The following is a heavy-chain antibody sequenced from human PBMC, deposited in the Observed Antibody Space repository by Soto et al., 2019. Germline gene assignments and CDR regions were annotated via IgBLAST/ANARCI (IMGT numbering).Heavy chain of an antibody. Sequence: SETLSLTCTVSGGSISSYYWSWIRQPPGKGLEWIGYIYYSGSTKYNPSLKSRVTISVDTSKNQFSLTLSSVTAADTAVYYCARDMRISMVRGVYALFYYFGMDVWGPGTT. D-gene: IGHD3-10*01. CDR2: IYYSGST. CDR3: ARDMRISMVRGVYALFYYFGMDV. CDR1: GGSISSYY. V-gene: IGHV4-59*01. J-gene: IGHJ6*02.